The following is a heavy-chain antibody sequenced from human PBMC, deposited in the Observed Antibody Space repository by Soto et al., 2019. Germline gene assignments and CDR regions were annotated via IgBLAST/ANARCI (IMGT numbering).Heavy chain of an antibody. CDR3: VRDPGSGPWEY. Sequence: EVQVVQSGAEVKKPGESLRISCQGSGYSFTSYWISWVRQMPGKGLEWMGRIDPSTSYTIYSPSFQGHVTISCDKSITTAYLQWSSLTPSDSAIYYCVRDPGSGPWEYWGQGALVTVSS. D-gene: IGHD3-10*01. J-gene: IGHJ4*02. CDR2: IDPSTSYT. V-gene: IGHV5-10-1*01. CDR1: GYSFTSYW.